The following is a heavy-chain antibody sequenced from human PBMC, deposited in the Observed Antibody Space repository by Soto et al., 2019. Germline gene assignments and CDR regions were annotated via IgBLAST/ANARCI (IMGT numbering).Heavy chain of an antibody. V-gene: IGHV3-30*03. CDR1: GFTLSSYG. J-gene: IGHJ4*02. Sequence: QVQLVESGGGVIQAGRSLRLSCAASGFTLSSYGMHWVRQAPGKGLEWVAVISYDERSKSYADSVKGRFSISRDNSKNTLYLQMNSLRAEDTAVYYCARGLIWGSGSYYFDYWGQGTLVTAPS. CDR2: ISYDERSK. CDR3: ARGLIWGSGSYYFDY. D-gene: IGHD3-10*01.